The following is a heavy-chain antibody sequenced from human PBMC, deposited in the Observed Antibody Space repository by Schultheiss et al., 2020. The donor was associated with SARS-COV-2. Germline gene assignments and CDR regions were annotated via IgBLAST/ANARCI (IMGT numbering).Heavy chain of an antibody. D-gene: IGHD4-23*01. CDR2: ISSSSSTI. V-gene: IGHV3-11*04. J-gene: IGHJ4*02. CDR1: GFTFSDHY. CDR3: ARALPYGGNAIDY. Sequence: GGSLRLSCAASGFTFSDHYMDWVRQAPGKGLEWVSYISSSSSTIYYADSVKGRFTISRDNAKNSLYLQMNSLRAEDTAVYYCARALPYGGNAIDYWGQGTLVTVSS.